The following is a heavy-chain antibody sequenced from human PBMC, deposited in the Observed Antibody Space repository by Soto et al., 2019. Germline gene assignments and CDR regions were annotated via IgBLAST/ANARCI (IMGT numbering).Heavy chain of an antibody. CDR2: ITASNGNA. CDR3: ARGASCSSTSGYDNFHYGLAV. J-gene: IGHJ6*02. V-gene: IGHV1-18*01. CDR1: GYTFTNYG. D-gene: IGHD2-2*01. Sequence: QVQLVQSGPEVKNPGASLKVSCKASGYTFTNYGITWVRQAPGQGLEWMGWITASNGNANYAREIQGRLTLTRDTSANAAYMELRSLRSDDTAVYYCARGASCSSTSGYDNFHYGLAVWGQGTMVIVSS.